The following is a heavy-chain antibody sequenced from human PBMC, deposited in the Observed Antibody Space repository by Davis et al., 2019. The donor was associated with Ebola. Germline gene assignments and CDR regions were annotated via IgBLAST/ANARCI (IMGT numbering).Heavy chain of an antibody. V-gene: IGHV3-23*01. D-gene: IGHD4-17*01. J-gene: IGHJ6*03. CDR1: GFTFTSYP. Sequence: GESLKISCAASGFTFTSYPMSWVRQAPGKGLDWVSTIDGLGGTYYPDSVKGRFTISRDISKNILYLQMNSLRAEDTAVYYCAKGCCRLNDYGDRGNSMDVWGKGTTVTVSS. CDR3: AKGCCRLNDYGDRGNSMDV. CDR2: IDGLGGT.